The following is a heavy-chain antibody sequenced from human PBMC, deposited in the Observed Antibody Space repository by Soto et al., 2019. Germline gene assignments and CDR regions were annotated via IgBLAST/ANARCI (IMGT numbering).Heavy chain of an antibody. Sequence: GESLKISCKASGYSFTSYWIGWVRQMPGKGLEWMGIIYPGDSDTIYSPFFQGQVTISADKSISTAYLQWNSLKASDTAMYYCARPPYSASYYYFDQWGQGTQVTVSS. CDR2: IYPGDSDT. CDR1: GYSFTSYW. CDR3: ARPPYSASYYYFDQ. V-gene: IGHV5-51*01. D-gene: IGHD1-26*01. J-gene: IGHJ4*02.